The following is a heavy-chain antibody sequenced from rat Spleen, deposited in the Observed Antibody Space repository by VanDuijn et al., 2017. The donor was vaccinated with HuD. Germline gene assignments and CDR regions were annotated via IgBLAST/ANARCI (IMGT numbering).Heavy chain of an antibody. V-gene: IGHV3-1*01. CDR1: GDSISSNF. D-gene: IGHD1-10*01. CDR2: ISYSGST. Sequence: VQLQESGPGLVKPSQSLSLTCSVTGDSISSNFWDWIRKFPGNKMEWIGHISYSGSTSYNPSLKRRISITRDTSKNQFFLQLNSVTTEDTATYYCARRRGQVYNNYFDYWGQGVMVTVSS. J-gene: IGHJ2*01. CDR3: ARRRGQVYNNYFDY.